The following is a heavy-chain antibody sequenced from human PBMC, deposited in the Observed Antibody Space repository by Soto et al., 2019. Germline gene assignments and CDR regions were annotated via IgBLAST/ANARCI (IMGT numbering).Heavy chain of an antibody. CDR3: ARLNLVWELDLVVFDY. D-gene: IGHD1-26*01. CDR1: GGSISSYY. V-gene: IGHV4-59*08. Sequence: PSETLSLTCTVSGGSISSYYWSWIRQPPGKGLEWIGYIYYSGSTNYNPSLKSRVTISVDTSKNQFSLKLSSVTAADTAVYYCARLNLVWELDLVVFDYWGQGTLVTVSS. CDR2: IYYSGST. J-gene: IGHJ4*02.